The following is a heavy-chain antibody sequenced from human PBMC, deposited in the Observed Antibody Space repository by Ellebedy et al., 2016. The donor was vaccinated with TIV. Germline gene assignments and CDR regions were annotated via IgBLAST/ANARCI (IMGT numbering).Heavy chain of an antibody. J-gene: IGHJ6*02. Sequence: AASVKVSCKASGGTFSSYAISWVRQAPGQGLEWMGGIIPIFGTANYAQKFQGRVTITADESTSTAYMELSSLRSEDTAVYYCARTYYYYYGMDVWGQGTTVTVSS. V-gene: IGHV1-69*13. CDR1: GGTFSSYA. CDR2: IIPIFGTA. CDR3: ARTYYYYYGMDV.